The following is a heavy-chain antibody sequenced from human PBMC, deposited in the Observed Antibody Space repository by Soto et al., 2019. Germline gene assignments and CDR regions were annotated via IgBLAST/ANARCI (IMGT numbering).Heavy chain of an antibody. V-gene: IGHV4-61*01. CDR3: ARAGAFGDTRMVVFH. D-gene: IGHD2-21*01. Sequence: QVHLQESGPGLVRPSETLSLTCAVSGDSVGSGSYYWTWIRQPPGKGLEFVGHIYHTGSTNYNPSLMXXXXXXXXXXXXXXXXXXXXXXXXXXAMYYCARAGAFGDTRMVVFHWGQGVLVTVSS. CDR1: GDSVGSGSYY. CDR2: IYHTGST. J-gene: IGHJ4*02.